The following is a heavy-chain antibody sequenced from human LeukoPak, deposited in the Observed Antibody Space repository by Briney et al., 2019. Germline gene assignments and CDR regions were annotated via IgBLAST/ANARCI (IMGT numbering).Heavy chain of an antibody. CDR2: INHSGST. J-gene: IGHJ4*02. CDR3: ARVPPNCGGDCYHLFDY. V-gene: IGHV4-34*01. D-gene: IGHD2-21*02. Sequence: SETLSLTCAVYGGSFSGYYWSWIRQPPGKGLEWIGEINHSGSTNYNPSLKSRVTISVDTSKDQFSLKLSSVTAADTAVYYCARVPPNCGGDCYHLFDYWGQGTLVTVSS. CDR1: GGSFSGYY.